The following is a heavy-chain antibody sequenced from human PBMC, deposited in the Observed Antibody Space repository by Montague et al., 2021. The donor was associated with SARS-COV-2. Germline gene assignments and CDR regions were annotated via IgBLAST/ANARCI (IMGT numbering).Heavy chain of an antibody. J-gene: IGHJ6*03. CDR1: GGSFSGYY. CDR2: INHGGST. Sequence: SETLSLTCAVHGGSFSGYYWNWIRQRPGKGLEWIGEINHGGSTNYNPSLKNRLTISADTSKNQFSLKLTSVAATDTAVYYCARLRDGVVPFPILGIGPYFTYYYMDVWGKGTTVTVS. CDR3: ARLRDGVVPFPILGIGPYFTYYYMDV. V-gene: IGHV4-34*01. D-gene: IGHD2-15*01.